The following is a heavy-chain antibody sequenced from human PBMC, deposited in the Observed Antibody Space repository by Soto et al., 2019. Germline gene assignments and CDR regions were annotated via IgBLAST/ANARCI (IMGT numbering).Heavy chain of an antibody. D-gene: IGHD4-17*01. V-gene: IGHV3-30-3*01. J-gene: IGHJ4*02. CDR1: GFTFSSYA. CDR3: VRRLTTTVTAMGY. Sequence: QVQLEESGGGVVQPGRSLRLSCKGSGFTFSSYAIQWVRQAPGKGLEWVAAISDDGTNKHTADSLKGRFTISRDNSRNTVYLQVNSLRVEDTAGYYCVRRLTTTVTAMGYWGQGTPVTVSS. CDR2: ISDDGTNK.